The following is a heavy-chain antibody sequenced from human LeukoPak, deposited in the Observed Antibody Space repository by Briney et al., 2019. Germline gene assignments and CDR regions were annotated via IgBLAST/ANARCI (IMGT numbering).Heavy chain of an antibody. CDR1: GGSFSGYY. CDR3: ARAYSAGDFWSGYYYFDY. J-gene: IGHJ4*02. V-gene: IGHV4-59*01. CDR2: IYYSGST. Sequence: PSETLSLTCAVYGGSFSGYYWSWIRQPPGKGLEWIGYIYYSGSTNYNPSLKSRVTISVDTSKNQFSLKLSSVTAADTAVYYCARAYSAGDFWSGYYYFDYWGQGTLVTVSS. D-gene: IGHD3-3*01.